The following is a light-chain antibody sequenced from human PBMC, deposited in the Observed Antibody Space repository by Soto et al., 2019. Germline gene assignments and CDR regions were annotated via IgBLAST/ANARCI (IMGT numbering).Light chain of an antibody. V-gene: IGKV1-5*03. CDR1: QSISIW. J-gene: IGKJ1*01. CDR3: QHYNSYSEA. Sequence: DIHVTESPCTRSGSVGDILTMTCRAIQSISIWLAWYQQKPGKAPKLLIYKASTLKSGVPSRFSGSGPGTEFTLTISSLEPDDFATHYCQHYNSYSEAFGQGTKVDIK. CDR2: KAS.